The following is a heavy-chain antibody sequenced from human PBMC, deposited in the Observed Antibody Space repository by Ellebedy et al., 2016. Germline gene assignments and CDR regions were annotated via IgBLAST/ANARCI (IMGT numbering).Heavy chain of an antibody. V-gene: IGHV3-53*01. D-gene: IGHD1-14*01. CDR3: VTRHNGAFDF. Sequence: GGSLRLXXTASGCIITSNDMSWVRQAPGKGLELVSLIYGGGTSYSAESVKGRFTISRDNSKKTLYLQMSGLGAEDKAVYYCVTRHNGAFDFWGQGTMVTVSS. J-gene: IGHJ3*01. CDR2: IYGGGTS. CDR1: GCIITSND.